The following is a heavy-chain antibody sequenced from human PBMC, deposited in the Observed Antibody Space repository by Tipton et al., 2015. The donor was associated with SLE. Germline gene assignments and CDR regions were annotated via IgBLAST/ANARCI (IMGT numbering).Heavy chain of an antibody. V-gene: IGHV4-34*01. CDR3: ARRDWHIDYYYLDV. D-gene: IGHD2-21*01. J-gene: IGHJ6*03. Sequence: TLSLTCSVYGGSFSTDYWGWIRRPPGRGLEWIGEIHQSGRVKYNPSLKSRITISVDTSTNQFSLELTSVTAADTAVYYCARRDWHIDYYYLDVWGKGTTVTVSS. CDR2: IHQSGRV. CDR1: GGSFSTDY.